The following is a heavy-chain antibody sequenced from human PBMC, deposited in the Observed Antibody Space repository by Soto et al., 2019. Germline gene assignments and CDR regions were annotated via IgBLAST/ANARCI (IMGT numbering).Heavy chain of an antibody. V-gene: IGHV1-8*01. J-gene: IGHJ5*02. D-gene: IGHD3-3*01. CDR2: MNPNSGNT. Sequence: ASVKVSCKASGYTFTSYDINWVRQATGQGLEWMGWMNPNSGNTGYAQKFQGRVTMTRNTSISTAYMELSSLRSEDTAVYYCARGPHITVFGVVIISFWFDPWGQGTLVTVSS. CDR3: ARGPHITVFGVVIISFWFDP. CDR1: GYTFTSYD.